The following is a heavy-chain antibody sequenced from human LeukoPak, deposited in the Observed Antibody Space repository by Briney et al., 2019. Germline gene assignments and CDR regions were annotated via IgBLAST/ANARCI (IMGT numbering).Heavy chain of an antibody. V-gene: IGHV4-34*01. J-gene: IGHJ6*02. CDR1: GGSFSGYY. CDR2: INRSGST. D-gene: IGHD3-10*01. Sequence: PSETLSLTCAVYGGSFSGYYWSWIRQPPGKGLEWIGVINRSGSTNYNPSLKSRVTISVDTSKNQFSLRLSSVTAADTAVYYCARDNSYGSGTFYYYYAMDVWGQGTTVTVSS. CDR3: ARDNSYGSGTFYYYYAMDV.